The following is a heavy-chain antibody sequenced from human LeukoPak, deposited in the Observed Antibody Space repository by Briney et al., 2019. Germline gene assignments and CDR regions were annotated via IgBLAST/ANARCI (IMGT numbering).Heavy chain of an antibody. CDR3: ATYRVVPAAISYYYGMDV. D-gene: IGHD2-2*01. Sequence: PGGSLRLSCAASGFTFSDYYMSWIRQAPGKGLEWVSYISSSGSTIYYADSVKGRFTISRDNSKNTLYLQMNSLRAEDTAVYYCATYRVVPAAISYYYGMDVWGQGTTVTVSS. J-gene: IGHJ6*02. CDR1: GFTFSDYY. CDR2: ISSSGSTI. V-gene: IGHV3-11*01.